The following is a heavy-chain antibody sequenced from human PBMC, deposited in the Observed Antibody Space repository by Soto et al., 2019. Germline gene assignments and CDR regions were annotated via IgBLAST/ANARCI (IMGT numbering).Heavy chain of an antibody. J-gene: IGHJ6*02. CDR3: ARRGAIVGATVGYYYYGMDV. D-gene: IGHD1-26*01. CDR2: IIPIFGTA. CDR1: GGTFSSYA. Sequence: SVKVSCKASGGTFSSYAISWVRQAPGQGLEWMGGIIPIFGTANYAQKFQGRVTITADKSTSTAYMELSSLRSEDTAVYYCARRGAIVGATVGYYYYGMDVWGQGTTVTSP. V-gene: IGHV1-69*06.